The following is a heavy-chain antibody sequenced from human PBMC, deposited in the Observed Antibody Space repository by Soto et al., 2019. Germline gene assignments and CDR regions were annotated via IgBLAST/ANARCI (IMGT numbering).Heavy chain of an antibody. V-gene: IGHV1-69*13. D-gene: IGHD3-22*01. J-gene: IGHJ5*02. CDR3: ARDGDYYDSSGDSYWFDP. CDR1: GGTFSSYA. CDR2: IIPIFGTA. Sequence: ASVKVSCKASGGTFSSYAISWVRQAPGQGXEWMGGIIPIFGTANYAQKFQGRVTITADESTSTAYMELSSLRSEDTAVYYCARDGDYYDSSGDSYWFDPWGQGTLVTVSS.